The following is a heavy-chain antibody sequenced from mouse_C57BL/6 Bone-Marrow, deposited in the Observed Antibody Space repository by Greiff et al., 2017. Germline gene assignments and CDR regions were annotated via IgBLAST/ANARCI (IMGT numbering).Heavy chain of an antibody. J-gene: IGHJ3*01. D-gene: IGHD4-1*01. CDR2: VYPYNGGT. CDR1: GFTFTDYY. Sequence: VQLQQSGPVLVKPGPSVKISCKASGFTFTDYYMHWVKQSPGQSLEWIGLVYPYNGGTSYNQKFKGKATLTVDTSSSTAYMELNTLTSEDSAVYYWSREGGNWPFAYWGQGTMVTVSA. CDR3: SREGGNWPFAY. V-gene: IGHV1-36*01.